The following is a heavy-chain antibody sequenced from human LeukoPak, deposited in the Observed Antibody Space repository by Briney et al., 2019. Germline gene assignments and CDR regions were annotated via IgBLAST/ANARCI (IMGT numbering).Heavy chain of an antibody. D-gene: IGHD3/OR15-3a*01. CDR2: ISDSSTTI. Sequence: GGSLRLSCVASGFTFSSYAMSWVRQAPGKGLEWVSYISDSSTTIYYADSVKGRFTISRDNARNSLYLQMNSLRAEDTAVYYCARDRGDFWTGYYTNYFDYWGQGTLVTVSS. J-gene: IGHJ4*02. CDR1: GFTFSSYA. CDR3: ARDRGDFWTGYYTNYFDY. V-gene: IGHV3-48*01.